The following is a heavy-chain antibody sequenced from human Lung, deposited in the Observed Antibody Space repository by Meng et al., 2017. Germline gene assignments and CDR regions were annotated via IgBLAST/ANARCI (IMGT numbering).Heavy chain of an antibody. CDR1: GGSCSDYY. D-gene: IGHD4-11*01. Sequence: QVQLQPGSADLLKPSAPLSLTCAVSGGSCSDYYWSWIRQPPGKGLEWIGEINHSGSTNYNPSLESRATISVDTSQNNLSLKLSSVTAADSAVYYCARGPTTMAHDFDYWGQGTLVTVSS. V-gene: IGHV4-34*01. CDR3: ARGPTTMAHDFDY. CDR2: INHSGST. J-gene: IGHJ4*02.